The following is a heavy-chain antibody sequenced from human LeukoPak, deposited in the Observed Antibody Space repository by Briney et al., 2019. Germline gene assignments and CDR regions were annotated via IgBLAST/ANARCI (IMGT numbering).Heavy chain of an antibody. CDR3: ASWYFGRYYRNPDAFDI. J-gene: IGHJ3*02. CDR2: ISAYNGNT. V-gene: IGHV1-18*01. Sequence: ASVKVSCQASRYTFTSYGISWVRQATGQGLEWMGWISAYNGNTNYAQKLQGRVTMTTDTSTSTAYMELRSLRSDDTAVYYCASWYFGRYYRNPDAFDIWGQGTMVTVSS. D-gene: IGHD3-22*01. CDR1: RYTFTSYG.